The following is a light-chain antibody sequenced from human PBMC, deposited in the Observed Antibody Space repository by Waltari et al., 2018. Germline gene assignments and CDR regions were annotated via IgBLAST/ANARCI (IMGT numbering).Light chain of an antibody. J-gene: IGLJ3*02. V-gene: IGLV4-69*01. CDR1: SGPSSYA. Sequence: QLVLTHSPSASASLGASVKLTCTLSSGPSSYAIAWHQQQPAKGPRYLMKLNSDGSQSKGDGIPDRFSGSSSGAERYLTISSLQSEDEADYYCQTWGTGIWVFGGGTKLTVL. CDR3: QTWGTGIWV. CDR2: LNSDGSQ.